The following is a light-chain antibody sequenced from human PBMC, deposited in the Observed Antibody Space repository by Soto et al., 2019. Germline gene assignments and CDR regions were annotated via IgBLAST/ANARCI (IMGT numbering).Light chain of an antibody. CDR1: QGISSY. J-gene: IGKJ3*01. V-gene: IGKV1-9*01. Sequence: DFQLTQSPSFLSASVGDRVTITCRASQGISSYLAWYQQKPGKAPNLLIYGASTLQSGVPSRFSGSGSGTEFTLTISSLQPEDSASDFCQRLNSNPIFGPGTKVDIK. CDR2: GAS. CDR3: QRLNSNPI.